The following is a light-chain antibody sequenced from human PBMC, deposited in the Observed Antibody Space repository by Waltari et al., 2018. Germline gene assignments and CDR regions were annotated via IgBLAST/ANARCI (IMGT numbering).Light chain of an antibody. CDR1: SSNIGSNS. CDR3: AAWDDSLNGWV. V-gene: IGLV1-44*01. Sequence: QSVLTQPPSASGTPGQSVTISCSGSSSNIGSNSVNWYQQLPGSAPKPLIYNYEHRPSWVPDRFSGSKSGTSASLAISGLQSEDEADYYCAAWDDSLNGWVFGGGTKLTVL. J-gene: IGLJ3*02. CDR2: NYE.